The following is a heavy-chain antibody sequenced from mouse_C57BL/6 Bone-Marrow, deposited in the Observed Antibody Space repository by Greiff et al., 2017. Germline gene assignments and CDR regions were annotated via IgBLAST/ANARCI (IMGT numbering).Heavy chain of an antibody. CDR1: GFSFNTYA. CDR2: IRSESNNYAS. J-gene: IGHJ3*01. V-gene: IGHV10-1*01. Sequence: EVQLVESGGGLVQPKGSLKLSCAASGFSFNTYAMNWVRQAPGKGLEWVARIRSESNNYASYYAVLGKDRFTISREDSENMPYLQMNNLKTEDTAMYYCVRPGAYDYDGAYWGQGTLVTVSA. D-gene: IGHD2-4*01. CDR3: VRPGAYDYDGAY.